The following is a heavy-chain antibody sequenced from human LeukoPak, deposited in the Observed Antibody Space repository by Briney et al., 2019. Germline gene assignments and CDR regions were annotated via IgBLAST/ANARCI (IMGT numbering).Heavy chain of an antibody. CDR3: ARGVVVTAIGNFDY. CDR2: INPNSGAT. J-gene: IGHJ4*02. Sequence: ASVKVSCKPSGYTFTGYYMHWVRQAPGQGLEWMGWINPNSGATNYALKFQGRVTMTRDTSISTVYMELSRLRSDDTAVYYCARGVVVTAIGNFDYWGQGTLVTVSS. D-gene: IGHD2-21*02. V-gene: IGHV1-2*02. CDR1: GYTFTGYY.